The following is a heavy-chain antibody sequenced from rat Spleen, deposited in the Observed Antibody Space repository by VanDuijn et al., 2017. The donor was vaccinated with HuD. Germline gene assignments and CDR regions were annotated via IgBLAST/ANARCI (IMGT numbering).Heavy chain of an antibody. D-gene: IGHD5-1*01. Sequence: EVQLVESGGGFVQPGRSLKLSCAASGFTFSNFDMAWVRQAPTKGLEWVATISYDGSSTYYRDSVKGRFTISRDNAKSTLYLQMDSLRSEDTATYYCARQNWPYYFDYWGQGVMVTVSS. CDR2: ISYDGSST. CDR3: ARQNWPYYFDY. V-gene: IGHV5-29*01. J-gene: IGHJ2*01. CDR1: GFTFSNFD.